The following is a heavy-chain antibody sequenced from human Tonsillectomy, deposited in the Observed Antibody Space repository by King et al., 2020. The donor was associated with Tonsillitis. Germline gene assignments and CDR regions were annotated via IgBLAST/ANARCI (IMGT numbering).Heavy chain of an antibody. D-gene: IGHD1-20*01. J-gene: IGHJ3*02. V-gene: IGHV3-33*01. CDR1: GFTFSSYG. Sequence: VQLVESGGGVVQPGRSLRLSCAASGFTFSSYGMHWVRQAPGKGLEWGAVIWDEGSIKYYADSGKVRFTISSDNSKNTLYLQRNSLRAEDTAVYYCARGYNWNDVYAFDIWGQGTMVTVSS. CDR3: ARGYNWNDVYAFDI. CDR2: IWDEGSIK.